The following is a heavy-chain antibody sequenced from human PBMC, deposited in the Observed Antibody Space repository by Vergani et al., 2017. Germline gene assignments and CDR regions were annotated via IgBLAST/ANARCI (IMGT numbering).Heavy chain of an antibody. CDR2: ISSSSSYT. D-gene: IGHD6-13*01. V-gene: IGHV3-11*06. CDR3: AGGYSSSWYRNWFDP. Sequence: QVQLVESGGGLVKPGGSLRLSCAASGFTFSDYDMSWIRQAPGKGLEWVSYISSSSSYTNYADSVKGRFTISRDNAKKSLYLQMNSLRAADTAVYYCAGGYSSSWYRNWFDPWGQGTLVTVSS. J-gene: IGHJ5*02. CDR1: GFTFSDYD.